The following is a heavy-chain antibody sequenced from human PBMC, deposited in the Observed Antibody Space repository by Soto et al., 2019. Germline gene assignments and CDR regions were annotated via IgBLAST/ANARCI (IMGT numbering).Heavy chain of an antibody. CDR1: VSTFNMRS. Sequence: WGSLRVSCVPSVSTFNMRSMNWVRQAPGKGLEWVSSISSESAYRYYADSAEGRFTVSRDNAKNSLFLQMDNLRVEDTAVYYCARDKLRGDFDDWGQGTLVTGSS. V-gene: IGHV3-21*06. CDR2: ISSESAYR. J-gene: IGHJ4*02. D-gene: IGHD3-16*01. CDR3: ARDKLRGDFDD.